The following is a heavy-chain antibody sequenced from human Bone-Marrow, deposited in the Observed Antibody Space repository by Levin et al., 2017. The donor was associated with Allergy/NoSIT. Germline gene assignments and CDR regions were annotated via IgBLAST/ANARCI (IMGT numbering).Heavy chain of an antibody. J-gene: IGHJ6*02. CDR1: GSSFSSGYF. CDR2: VYHSGSK. Sequence: GSLRLSCTVSGSSFSSGYFWGWVRQSPGKGLEFIASVYHSGSKYDNPSLRSRVDISLDTSRNEISLKLRSVSASDTATYYCVKGVYRDGWSAAMDVWGQGTTVTVSS. CDR3: VKGVYRDGWSAAMDV. D-gene: IGHD5-24*01. V-gene: IGHV4-38-2*02.